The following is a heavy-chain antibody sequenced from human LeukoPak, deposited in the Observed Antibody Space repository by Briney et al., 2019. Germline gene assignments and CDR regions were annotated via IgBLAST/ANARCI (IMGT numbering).Heavy chain of an antibody. V-gene: IGHV3-48*03. CDR1: GFTFSNSE. Sequence: GGSLRLSCVASGFTFSNSEMNWVRQAPGKGLEWVSYITTGGGTTYYADSVKGRFTISRDNAKNSLYLQMSSLRAEDTATYYCATVGRSSLPGYWGQGALVTVSS. J-gene: IGHJ4*02. CDR3: ATVGRSSLPGY. CDR2: ITTGGGTT.